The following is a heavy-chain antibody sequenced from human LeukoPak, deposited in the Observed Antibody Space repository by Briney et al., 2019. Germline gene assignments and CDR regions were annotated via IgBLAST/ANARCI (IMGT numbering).Heavy chain of an antibody. CDR2: ISGGGEST. V-gene: IGHV3-48*03. J-gene: IGHJ4*02. Sequence: GGSLRLSCAASGFTFRSYEMNWVRHAPGRGLEWVSHISGGGESTVYPDAVKGRFTISRDNAKNSLYLQMSSLRAEDTGVYFCVRDGDDFNFDYWGQGSLVTVSS. CDR3: VRDGDDFNFDY. CDR1: GFTFRSYE. D-gene: IGHD5-24*01.